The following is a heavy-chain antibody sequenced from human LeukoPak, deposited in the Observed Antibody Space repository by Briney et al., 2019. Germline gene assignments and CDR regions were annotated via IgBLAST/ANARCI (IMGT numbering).Heavy chain of an antibody. Sequence: GGSLRLSCAASGFTFSSYGMHWVRQAPGKGLEWVSAISGSGTDTFYANSVKGRFTISRDNPKNTLYLQMNSLRAEDTAVYYCAKGGGSSCYSPSDYWGQGTLVTVSS. CDR1: GFTFSSYG. D-gene: IGHD2-15*01. J-gene: IGHJ4*02. V-gene: IGHV3-23*01. CDR2: ISGSGTDT. CDR3: AKGGGSSCYSPSDY.